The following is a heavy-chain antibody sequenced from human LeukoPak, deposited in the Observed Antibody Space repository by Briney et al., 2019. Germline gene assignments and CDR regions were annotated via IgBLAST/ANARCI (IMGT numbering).Heavy chain of an antibody. CDR2: INPNSGGT. V-gene: IGHV1-2*02. J-gene: IGHJ3*02. CDR1: GYTFTGYY. CDR3: ASDWGLSQLEYCSNTNCYMGAFDI. D-gene: IGHD2-2*02. Sequence: ASVKVSCKASGYTFTGYYMHWVRQAPGQGLEWMGWINPNSGGTNYAQKFQGRVTMTRDTSISTAYMEQSRLRSDDTAVYYCASDWGLSQLEYCSNTNCYMGAFDIWGQGTMVTVSS.